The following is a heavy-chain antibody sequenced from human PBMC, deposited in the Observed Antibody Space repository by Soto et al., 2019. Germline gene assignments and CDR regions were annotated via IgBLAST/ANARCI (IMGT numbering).Heavy chain of an antibody. CDR2: INAGDGNT. D-gene: IGHD3-10*01. Sequence: QVHLVQSGAEVKKPGASVNVSCKASGYIFTNYXIHWVRQAPGQRLEWMGRINAGDGNTRYSQNFQDRVTITRDTSASTAYMQLSSLTSEDSTLYFCARGSVSSDSWGQGTLVTVSS. CDR1: GYIFTNYX. CDR3: ARGSVSSDS. J-gene: IGHJ4*02. V-gene: IGHV1-3*01.